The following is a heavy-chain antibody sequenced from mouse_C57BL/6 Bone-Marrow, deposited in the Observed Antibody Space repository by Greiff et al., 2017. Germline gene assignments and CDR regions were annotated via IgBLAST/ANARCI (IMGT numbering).Heavy chain of an antibody. Sequence: QVQLQQSGAELVRPGTSVKLSCKASGYTFTSYWMHWVKQRPGPGLEWIGVIDPSDSYTNYNQKFKGKATLTVDTSSSTAYMQLSSLTSEDSSVYYCATNYYGSSYWFAYWGQGTLVTVSA. CDR2: IDPSDSYT. J-gene: IGHJ3*01. V-gene: IGHV1-59*01. CDR1: GYTFTSYW. D-gene: IGHD1-1*01. CDR3: ATNYYGSSYWFAY.